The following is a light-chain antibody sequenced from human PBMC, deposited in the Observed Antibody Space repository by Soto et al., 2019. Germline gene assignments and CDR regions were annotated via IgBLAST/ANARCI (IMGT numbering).Light chain of an antibody. V-gene: IGKV3-11*01. CDR3: QQRSNWRLT. CDR1: QSVSSH. Sequence: EIVLTQSPATLSLSPGERATLSCRASQSVSSHLAWYQQKPGQAPRLLIYDASTGATGIPARFSGSGSGTDFTLTISSLEPEDFAVYYCQQRSNWRLTFGGGTKVEIK. CDR2: DAS. J-gene: IGKJ4*01.